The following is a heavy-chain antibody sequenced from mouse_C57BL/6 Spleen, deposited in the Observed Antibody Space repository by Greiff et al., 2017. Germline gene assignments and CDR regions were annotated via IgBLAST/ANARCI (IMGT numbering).Heavy chain of an antibody. CDR3: ARLDEDGKNFDY. Sequence: QVQLQQSEAELARPGASVKMSCKASGYTFTSYTMHWVKQRPGQGLEWIGYINPSSGYTKYNQKFKDKATLTADKSSSTAYMQLSSLTSEDSAVYYCARLDEDGKNFDYWGQGTTLSVST. J-gene: IGHJ2*01. CDR1: GYTFTSYT. V-gene: IGHV1-4*01. CDR2: INPSSGYT.